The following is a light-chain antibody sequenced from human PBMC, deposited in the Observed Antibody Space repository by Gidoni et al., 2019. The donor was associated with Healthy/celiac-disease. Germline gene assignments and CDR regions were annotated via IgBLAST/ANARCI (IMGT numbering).Light chain of an antibody. CDR3: QQYYSYPWT. CDR1: QGISSY. CDR2: AAY. Sequence: AIRMTQSPSSFSASTGARVTITCRASQGISSYLAWYQQKPGKAPKLLIYAAYTLQSGVPSRFSGSGSGTDFTLTISCLKSEDFATYYCQQYYSYPWTFGQGTKVEIK. V-gene: IGKV1-8*01. J-gene: IGKJ1*01.